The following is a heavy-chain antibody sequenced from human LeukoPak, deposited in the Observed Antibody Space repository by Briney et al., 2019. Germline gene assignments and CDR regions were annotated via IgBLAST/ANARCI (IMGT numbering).Heavy chain of an antibody. CDR1: GYTFIGYY. V-gene: IGHV1-2*02. Sequence: ASVKVSCKASGYTFIGYYIHWVRQAPGQGLEYMGWMNPNSGGTNYAQNFQGRVTMARDTSISTAYMELSRLRSDDTAIYYCARMEYYYDRSGYYNDWGQGTLVTVSS. CDR2: MNPNSGGT. D-gene: IGHD3-22*01. J-gene: IGHJ4*02. CDR3: ARMEYYYDRSGYYND.